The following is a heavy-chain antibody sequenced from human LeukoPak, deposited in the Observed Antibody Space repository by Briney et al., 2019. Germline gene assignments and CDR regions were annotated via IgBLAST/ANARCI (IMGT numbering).Heavy chain of an antibody. Sequence: PGGSLRLSCAASGFTFSTYDFHWVRQATGKGLEWVSGIGKGGETFYSGSAKGRFTISRENAKNSLYLQMNSLRAGDTAMYYCVRGAPSGFDYWGQGTLVTVSS. J-gene: IGHJ4*02. CDR2: IGKGGET. CDR3: VRGAPSGFDY. V-gene: IGHV3-13*01. CDR1: GFTFSTYD. D-gene: IGHD6-19*01.